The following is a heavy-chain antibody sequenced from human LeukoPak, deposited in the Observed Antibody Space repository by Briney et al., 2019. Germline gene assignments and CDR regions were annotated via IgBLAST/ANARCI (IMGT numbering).Heavy chain of an antibody. CDR1: GGTFSSDP. Sequence: SVKVSCKASGGTFSSDPISWVRQAPGQGLEWMGRIIPILGIANYAQKFQGRVTITADKSTSTAYMELSSLRSEDTAVYYCAREGAAAGPRARYNWFDPWGQGTLVTVSS. D-gene: IGHD6-13*01. CDR3: AREGAAAGPRARYNWFDP. CDR2: IIPILGIA. V-gene: IGHV1-69*04. J-gene: IGHJ5*02.